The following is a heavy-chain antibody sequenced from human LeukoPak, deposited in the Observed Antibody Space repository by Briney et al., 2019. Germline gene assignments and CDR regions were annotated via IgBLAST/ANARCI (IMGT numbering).Heavy chain of an antibody. Sequence: SETLSLTCAVYGGSFSGYYWSWIRQPPGKGLEWIGSIYYSGSTYYNPSLKSRVTISVDTSKNQFSLKLSSVTAADTAVYYCARHVLGVRSGVFDYWGQGTLVTVSS. D-gene: IGHD3-3*01. J-gene: IGHJ4*02. CDR2: IYYSGST. V-gene: IGHV4-34*01. CDR3: ARHVLGVRSGVFDY. CDR1: GGSFSGYY.